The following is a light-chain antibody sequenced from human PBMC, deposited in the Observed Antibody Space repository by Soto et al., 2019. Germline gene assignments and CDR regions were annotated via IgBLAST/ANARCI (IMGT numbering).Light chain of an antibody. V-gene: IGKV3D-15*01. J-gene: IGKJ5*01. Sequence: EIVMTQSPATLSVSPGERATLSCRASQSVSSNLAWYQQKPGQAPRLLIYGASTRATGIPARFSGSGSGTEFPLTISSLQSEDFAVYYCQPYNNWITFGQRTRLEIK. CDR2: GAS. CDR3: QPYNNWIT. CDR1: QSVSSN.